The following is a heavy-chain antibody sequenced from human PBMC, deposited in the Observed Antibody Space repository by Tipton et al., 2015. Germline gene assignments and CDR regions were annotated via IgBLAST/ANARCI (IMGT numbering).Heavy chain of an antibody. CDR1: GGSFSGYY. J-gene: IGHJ4*02. CDR3: AKTHGAYDWYLDH. Sequence: TLSLTCAVYGGSFSGYYWSWIRQHPGKGLEWIGYIYSSATTSYSSALRSRVTISVDTSKNQFSLNLRSVTAADTAVYFCAKTHGAYDWYLDHWGQGTLVTVSS. D-gene: IGHD5-12*01. V-gene: IGHV4-34*11. CDR2: IYSSATT.